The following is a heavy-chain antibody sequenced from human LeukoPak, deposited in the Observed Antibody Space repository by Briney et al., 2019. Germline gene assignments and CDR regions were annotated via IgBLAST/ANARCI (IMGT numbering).Heavy chain of an antibody. Sequence: GASVKVSCKASGYTFTSYDINWGQQATGQGPEWMGWMNPNSGNTGYAEKFQGRGTMTRNTSISTAYMELSSLTSEDTAVYYCARAEASRSSGKILGYWGQGTLVTVSS. V-gene: IGHV1-8*01. CDR3: ARAEASRSSGKILGY. J-gene: IGHJ4*02. CDR2: MNPNSGNT. D-gene: IGHD1-26*01. CDR1: GYTFTSYD.